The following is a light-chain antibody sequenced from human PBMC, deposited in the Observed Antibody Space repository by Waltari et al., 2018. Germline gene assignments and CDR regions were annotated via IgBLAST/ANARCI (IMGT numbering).Light chain of an antibody. CDR3: QDRSSWPT. V-gene: IGKV3-11*01. J-gene: IGKJ4*01. CDR1: QSISAY. CDR2: DAS. Sequence: EIVLTQSPATLSLSPGERATLSCRASQSISAYLAWYQQKPGQPPRLIIYDASNRATGIPPRFSGTGSGTDFTLTITSLEPEDFAVYYCQDRSSWPTFGGGTKVDLK.